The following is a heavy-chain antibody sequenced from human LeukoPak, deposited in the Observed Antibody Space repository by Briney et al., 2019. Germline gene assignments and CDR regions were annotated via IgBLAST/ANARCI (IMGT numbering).Heavy chain of an antibody. D-gene: IGHD2-2*01. J-gene: IGHJ4*02. CDR1: GYTLTELS. CDR2: FDPEDGET. V-gene: IGHV1-24*01. Sequence: ASVKVSCKVSGYTLTELSMHWVRQAPGKGLEWMGGFDPEDGETIYALKFQGRVTMTEDTSTDTAYMELSSLRSEDTAVYYCATDPDIVVVPAALRDWGQGTLVTVSS. CDR3: ATDPDIVVVPAALRD.